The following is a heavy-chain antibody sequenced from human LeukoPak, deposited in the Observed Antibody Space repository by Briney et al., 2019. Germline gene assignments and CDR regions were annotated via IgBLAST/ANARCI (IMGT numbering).Heavy chain of an antibody. V-gene: IGHV4-59*12. D-gene: IGHD3-10*01. CDR1: GGSISSYY. Sequence: SGTLSLTCSVSGGSISSYYWSWIRQPPGKGLEWIGYIYYSGSTNYNPSLKSRVTISVDTSKNQFSLKLSSVTAADTAVYYCARAAMVRGVITYYYYYYMDVWGKGTTVTVSS. J-gene: IGHJ6*03. CDR3: ARAAMVRGVITYYYYYYMDV. CDR2: IYYSGST.